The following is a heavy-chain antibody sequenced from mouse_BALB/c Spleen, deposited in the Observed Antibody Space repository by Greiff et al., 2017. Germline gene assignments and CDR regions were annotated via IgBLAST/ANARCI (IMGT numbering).Heavy chain of an antibody. CDR1: GFTFSSFG. D-gene: IGHD5-1*01. CDR2: ISSGSSTI. Sequence: EVQLVESGGGLVQPGGSRKLSCAASGFTFSSFGMHWVRQAPEKGLEWVAYISSGSSTIYYADTVKGRFTISRDNPKNTLFLQKTSLRSEDTAMYDCARGLSWTYDFDYWGQGTTLTVSA. J-gene: IGHJ2*01. CDR3: ARGLSWTYDFDY. V-gene: IGHV5-17*02.